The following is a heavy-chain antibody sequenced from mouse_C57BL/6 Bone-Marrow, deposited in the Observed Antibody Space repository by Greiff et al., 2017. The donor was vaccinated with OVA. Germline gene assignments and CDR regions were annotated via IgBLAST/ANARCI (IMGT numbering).Heavy chain of an antibody. J-gene: IGHJ2*01. CDR3: ASSEGMITAFFDY. V-gene: IGHV1-26*01. CDR1: GYTFTDYY. CDR2: INPNNGGT. Sequence: EVQLQQSGPELVKPGASVKISCKASGYTFTDYYMNWVKQSHGKSLEWIGDINPNNGGTSYNQKFKGKATLTVDKSSSTAYMELRSLTSEDSAVYYCASSEGMITAFFDYWGKGTTLTVSS. D-gene: IGHD2-4*01.